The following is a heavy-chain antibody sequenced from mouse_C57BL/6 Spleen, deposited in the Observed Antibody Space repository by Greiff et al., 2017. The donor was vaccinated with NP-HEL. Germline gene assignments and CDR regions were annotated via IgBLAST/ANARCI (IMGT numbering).Heavy chain of an antibody. CDR2: IDPSDSYT. J-gene: IGHJ3*01. Sequence: QVQLQQPGAELVMPGASVKLSCKASGYTFTSYWMHWVKQRPGQGLEWIGEIDPSDSYTNYNQKFKGKSTLTVDKSSSTAYMQLSSLTSEDAAVYYCARRGDPECFAYWGQGTLVTVSA. CDR3: ARRGDPECFAY. CDR1: GYTFTSYW. D-gene: IGHD3-3*01. V-gene: IGHV1-69*01.